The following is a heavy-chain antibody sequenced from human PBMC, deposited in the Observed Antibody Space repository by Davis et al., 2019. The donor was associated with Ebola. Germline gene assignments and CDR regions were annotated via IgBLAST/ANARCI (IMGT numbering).Heavy chain of an antibody. J-gene: IGHJ4*02. Sequence: MPSETLSLTCAVYGGSFSGYYWSWIRQPPGKGLEWIGEINHSGSTNYNPSLKSRVTISVDTSKNQFSVKLNSVTTADTAMYYCARLGGPATNFDTWGQGTLVTVPS. CDR1: GGSFSGYY. D-gene: IGHD3-16*01. CDR2: INHSGST. CDR3: ARLGGPATNFDT. V-gene: IGHV4-34*01.